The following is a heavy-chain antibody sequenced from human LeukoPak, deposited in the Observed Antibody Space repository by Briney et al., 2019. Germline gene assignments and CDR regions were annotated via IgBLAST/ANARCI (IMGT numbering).Heavy chain of an antibody. CDR2: IYYSGST. J-gene: IGHJ4*02. Sequence: SETLSLTCTVSGGSISSYYWSWIRQPPGKGLEWIGYIYYSGSTNYNPSPKSRVTISVDTSKNQSSLKLSSVTAADTAVYYCASWSGSYPYYFDYWGQGTLVTVSS. D-gene: IGHD1-26*01. CDR3: ASWSGSYPYYFDY. V-gene: IGHV4-59*08. CDR1: GGSISSYY.